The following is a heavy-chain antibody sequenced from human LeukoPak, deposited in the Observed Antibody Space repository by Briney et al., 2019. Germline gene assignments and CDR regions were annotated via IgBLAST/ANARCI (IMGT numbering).Heavy chain of an antibody. Sequence: GGSLRLSCAASGFTFSSYSMNWVRQAPGKGLEWLSYITDTDSSIFYAESVKGRFTISRDNARNALYLQMNSLRAEDTAIYYCARDRPLSGYDFDSWGQGTLVTVSS. CDR3: ARDRPLSGYDFDS. V-gene: IGHV3-48*01. CDR1: GFTFSSYS. D-gene: IGHD5-12*01. J-gene: IGHJ4*02. CDR2: ITDTDSSI.